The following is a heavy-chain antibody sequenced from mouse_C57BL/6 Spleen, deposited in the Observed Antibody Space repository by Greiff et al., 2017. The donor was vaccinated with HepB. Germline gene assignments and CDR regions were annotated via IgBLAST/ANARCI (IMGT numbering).Heavy chain of an antibody. V-gene: IGHV6-3*01. CDR3: TPLYYGYYAMDY. D-gene: IGHD2-1*01. J-gene: IGHJ4*01. Sequence: EVMLVESGGGLVQPGGSMKLSCVASGFTFSNYWMNWVRQSPEKGLEWVAQIRLKSDNYATHYAESVKGRFTISRDDSKSSVYLQMNNLRAEDTGIYYCTPLYYGYYAMDYWGQGTSVTVSS. CDR2: IRLKSDNYAT. CDR1: GFTFSNYW.